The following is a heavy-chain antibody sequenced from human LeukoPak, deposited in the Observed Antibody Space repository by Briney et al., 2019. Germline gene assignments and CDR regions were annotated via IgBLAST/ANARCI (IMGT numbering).Heavy chain of an antibody. V-gene: IGHV4-59*08. CDR1: GGPISGYY. Sequence: SETLSLTCSVSGGPISGYYWSWIRQPPGKGLEWIGFIYDSGSTNYNPSLKSQITISVDTSKNQFSLKLRSVTAADTAVYYCARSHYGDYYYFDYWGQGTLVTVSS. J-gene: IGHJ4*02. D-gene: IGHD4-17*01. CDR3: ARSHYGDYYYFDY. CDR2: IYDSGST.